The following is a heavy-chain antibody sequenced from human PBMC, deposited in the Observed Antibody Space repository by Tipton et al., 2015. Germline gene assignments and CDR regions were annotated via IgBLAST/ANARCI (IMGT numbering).Heavy chain of an antibody. CDR1: GGSFSGYY. D-gene: IGHD4-17*01. J-gene: IGHJ4*02. V-gene: IGHV4-34*01. Sequence: TLSLTCAVYGGSFSGYYWTWIRQPPGKGLEWIGEINHSGSTNYNPSLKSRVTISVDTSKNQFSLILTSVPAADTAVYYCARAYDYGDSPPGPLGYWGQGTLVTVSS. CDR2: INHSGST. CDR3: ARAYDYGDSPPGPLGY.